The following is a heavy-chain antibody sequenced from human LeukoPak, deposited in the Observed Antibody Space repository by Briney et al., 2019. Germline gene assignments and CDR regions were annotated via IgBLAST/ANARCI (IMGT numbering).Heavy chain of an antibody. V-gene: IGHV3-7*01. J-gene: IGHJ4*02. CDR1: GFTLSSYW. Sequence: GGSLRLSCAASGFTLSSYWLSWVRQAPGKGLEWVARIKQDGSEKHYVDSVKGRFTISRDNAKNSVYLQMNTLRAEDTAVYYCARYIETPRRDLDYWGQGTLVTVSS. CDR2: IKQDGSEK. D-gene: IGHD4-23*01. CDR3: ARYIETPRRDLDY.